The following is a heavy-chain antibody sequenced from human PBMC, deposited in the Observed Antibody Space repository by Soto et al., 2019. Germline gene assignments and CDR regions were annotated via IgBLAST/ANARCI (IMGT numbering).Heavy chain of an antibody. CDR2: IYHSGST. CDR3: VRSQGCSSSSCYRPLDV. J-gene: IGHJ6*02. CDR1: GVSVSNFN. Sequence: QVQLQESGPGLVKPSETLSLTCTVSGVSVSNFNWTWIRQSPGKGLEWIGYIYHSGSTNYNPSLKSRVTISIDTSKSHFSLRLSSVTAADTAVYFCVRSQGCSSSSCYRPLDVCGQGTTVIVSS. V-gene: IGHV4-59*02. D-gene: IGHD2-2*02.